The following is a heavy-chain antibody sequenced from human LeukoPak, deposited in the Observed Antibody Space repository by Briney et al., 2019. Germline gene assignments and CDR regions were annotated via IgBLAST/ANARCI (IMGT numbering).Heavy chain of an antibody. CDR3: AKENESPDL. CDR1: GFTFSIYW. J-gene: IGHJ4*02. D-gene: IGHD3/OR15-3a*01. CDR2: MNSDGSIT. V-gene: IGHV3-74*01. Sequence: GGSLSLSCAASGFTFSIYWMHWVRQAPGQGLVWVSNMNSDGSITNYAGSVKGRFTIHRDNAKNTLYLQMNRLGVEDTGIYYCAKENESPDLWGQGTLVTVSS.